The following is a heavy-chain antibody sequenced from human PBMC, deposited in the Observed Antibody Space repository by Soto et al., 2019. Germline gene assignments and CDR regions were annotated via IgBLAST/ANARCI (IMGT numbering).Heavy chain of an antibody. Sequence: EVQLVESGGGLVQPGGSLRLSCAASGFTFSTYWMHWVRQAPGKGLVWVSRIKNDGSGTNYVDSVEGRFTISRDNAKNTLYLQMNSLRAEDTAVYYCVRGDGDYYDGNGYLGRHWGQGTLVSVSS. CDR1: GFTFSTYW. D-gene: IGHD3-22*01. V-gene: IGHV3-74*01. J-gene: IGHJ4*02. CDR2: IKNDGSGT. CDR3: VRGDGDYYDGNGYLGRH.